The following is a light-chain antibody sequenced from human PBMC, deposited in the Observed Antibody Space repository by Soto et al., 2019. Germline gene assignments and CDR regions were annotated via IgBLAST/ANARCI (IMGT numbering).Light chain of an antibody. Sequence: DIRLTQSPSSLSASVGDRVTITCRASQGVGTFLAWYQHKPGKAPKSLIKTASTLQSGVPSRFSGSGSGTDFTLTISSLPPEDFATYYCQQYSTYPRPFGQGTRVDLK. V-gene: IGKV1D-16*01. CDR3: QQYSTYPRP. CDR1: QGVGTF. J-gene: IGKJ5*01. CDR2: TAS.